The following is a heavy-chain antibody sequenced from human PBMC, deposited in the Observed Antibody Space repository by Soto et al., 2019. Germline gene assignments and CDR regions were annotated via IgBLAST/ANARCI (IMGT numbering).Heavy chain of an antibody. V-gene: IGHV3-74*01. J-gene: IGHJ3*02. CDR2: INGDGSYT. CDR3: VITCPGFDI. CDR1: GFTFSTYW. Sequence: EVQLVESGGGLVQPGGSLRLSCAASGFTFSTYWMHWVRQAPEKGLLWVSHINGDGSYTDFADSVKGRFTISRDNAKNSVYLRLKSLGVEATAVYCCVITCPGFDIWGKGTMVTVSS.